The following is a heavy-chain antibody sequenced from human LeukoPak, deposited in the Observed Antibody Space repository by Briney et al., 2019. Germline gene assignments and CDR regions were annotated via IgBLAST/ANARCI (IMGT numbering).Heavy chain of an antibody. D-gene: IGHD3-22*01. J-gene: IGHJ6*03. CDR1: GGSISSYY. Sequence: SETLSLTCTVSGGSISSYYWSWIRQPAGKGLEWIGRIYTSGSTNYNPPLKSRVTMSVDTSKNQFSLKLSSVTAADTAVYYCARDYYDSSKPYYMDVWGKGTAVTISS. CDR2: IYTSGST. V-gene: IGHV4-4*07. CDR3: ARDYYDSSKPYYMDV.